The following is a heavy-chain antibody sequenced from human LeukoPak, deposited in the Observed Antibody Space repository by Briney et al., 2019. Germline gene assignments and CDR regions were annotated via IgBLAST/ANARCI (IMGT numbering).Heavy chain of an antibody. D-gene: IGHD5-12*01. CDR3: ASLRPIAYYYYGMDV. V-gene: IGHV4-34*01. Sequence: SETLSLTCAVYGGSFSGYYWSWIRQPPGKGLEWIGEINHSGSTSYNPSLKSRVTISVDTSKNQFSLKLSSVTAADTAVYYCASLRPIAYYYYGMDVWGQGTTVTVSS. CDR1: GGSFSGYY. J-gene: IGHJ6*02. CDR2: INHSGST.